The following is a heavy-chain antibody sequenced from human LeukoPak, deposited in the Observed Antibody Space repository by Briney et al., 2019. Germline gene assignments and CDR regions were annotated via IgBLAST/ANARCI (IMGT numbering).Heavy chain of an antibody. Sequence: SETLTLPCTVAGVSISDFHWSWLRQSPEKGLEWIGWITNSGDANYNPSLESRLAMSAETTKRQLSLRVTSVTDADTAVYYCARHVEHAAYFHHWGQGILVTVSS. CDR2: ITNSGDA. J-gene: IGHJ4*02. CDR1: GVSISDFH. D-gene: IGHD1/OR15-1a*01. CDR3: ARHVEHAAYFHH. V-gene: IGHV4-59*08.